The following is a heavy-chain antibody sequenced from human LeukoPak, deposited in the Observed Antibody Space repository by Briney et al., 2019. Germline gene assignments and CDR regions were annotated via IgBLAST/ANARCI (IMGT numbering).Heavy chain of an antibody. V-gene: IGHV4-59*01. CDR2: IYYSGST. J-gene: IGHJ4*02. CDR3: ARVGSSGWYWPYYFDY. CDR1: GGSISSYY. Sequence: PSETLSLTCTVSGGSISSYYWSWIRQPSGKGLEWIGYIYYSGSTNYNPSLKSRVTISVDTSKNQFSLKLSSVTAADTAVYYCARVGSSGWYWPYYFDYWGQGTLVTVSS. D-gene: IGHD6-19*01.